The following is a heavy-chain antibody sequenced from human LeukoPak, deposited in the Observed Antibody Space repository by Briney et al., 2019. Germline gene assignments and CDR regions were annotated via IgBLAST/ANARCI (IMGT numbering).Heavy chain of an antibody. V-gene: IGHV1-69*13. J-gene: IGHJ4*02. Sequence: SVEVSCKASGGTFSSYAISWVRQAPGQGLEWMGGIIPIFGTANYAQKFQGRVTITADESTSTAYMELSSLRSEDTAVYYCARGGAIVGATPFDYWGQGTLVTVSS. CDR1: GGTFSSYA. CDR3: ARGGAIVGATPFDY. D-gene: IGHD1-26*01. CDR2: IIPIFGTA.